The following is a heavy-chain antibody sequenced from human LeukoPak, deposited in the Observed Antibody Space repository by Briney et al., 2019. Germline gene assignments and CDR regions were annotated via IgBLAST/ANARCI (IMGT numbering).Heavy chain of an antibody. J-gene: IGHJ5*02. CDR1: GYTFTSYD. CDR2: INPNSGGT. Sequence: ASVKVSCKASGYTFTSYDINWVRQATGQGLEWMGWINPNSGGTNYAQKFQGRVTMTRDTSISTAYMELSRLRSDDTAVYYCTTDPYGDYPPVPWFDPWGQGTLVTVSS. D-gene: IGHD4-17*01. V-gene: IGHV1-2*02. CDR3: TTDPYGDYPPVPWFDP.